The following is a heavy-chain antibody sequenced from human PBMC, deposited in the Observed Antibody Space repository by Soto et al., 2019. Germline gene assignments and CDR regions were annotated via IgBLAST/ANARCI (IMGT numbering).Heavy chain of an antibody. J-gene: IGHJ4*02. D-gene: IGHD4-17*01. V-gene: IGHV4-59*08. Sequence: SDTLSLTCTVSGGSISSYYWSWIRQPPGKGLEWIGYIYYSGSTNCNPSLKSRVTISVDTSKNQFSLKLSSVTAADTAVYYCARGYGDYVLDYWGQGTLVT. CDR2: IYYSGST. CDR1: GGSISSYY. CDR3: ARGYGDYVLDY.